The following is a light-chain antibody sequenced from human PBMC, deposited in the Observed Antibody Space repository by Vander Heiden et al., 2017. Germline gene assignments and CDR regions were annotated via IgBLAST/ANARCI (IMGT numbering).Light chain of an antibody. CDR3: CSYAGSSTVV. J-gene: IGLJ1*01. Sequence: QSALTQPASVSGSPGQSITISCTGTSSDVGSYSRVSWYQQQPGKAPNLMIYEGSKRPSGVSNRCSGSKSGNTASMTISGLQAEDEADYYCCSYAGSSTVVVGTGTKVTVL. CDR2: EGS. CDR1: SSDVGSYSR. V-gene: IGLV2-23*01.